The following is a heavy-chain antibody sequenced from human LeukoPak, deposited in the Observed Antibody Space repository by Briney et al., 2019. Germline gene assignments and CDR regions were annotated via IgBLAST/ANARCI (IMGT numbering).Heavy chain of an antibody. J-gene: IGHJ6*03. CDR2: ISSSGSNI. CDR1: GFTFSSYE. Sequence: GGSLRLSCAASGFTFSSYEMNWVRQAPGKGLEWVSYISSSGSNIYYADSVKGRFIISRDNSKNTLYLHMSSLRGEDTALYYCAAGSGWKPYYYNYYMDVWGKGTTVTVSS. D-gene: IGHD6-19*01. V-gene: IGHV3-48*03. CDR3: AAGSGWKPYYYNYYMDV.